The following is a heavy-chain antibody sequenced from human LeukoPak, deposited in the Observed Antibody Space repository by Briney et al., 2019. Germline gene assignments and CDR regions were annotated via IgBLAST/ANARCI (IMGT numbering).Heavy chain of an antibody. D-gene: IGHD1-26*01. CDR1: GYTFTDYS. Sequence: GASVKASCKASGYTFTDYSMHWVRQAPGQGLEWMGYINPNSGGTNYAQKFQGRVTITRDTSISTAYMELYSLRSDDTAVYYCRATVDYWGQGTLVTVSS. V-gene: IGHV1-2*02. CDR3: RATVDY. CDR2: INPNSGGT. J-gene: IGHJ4*02.